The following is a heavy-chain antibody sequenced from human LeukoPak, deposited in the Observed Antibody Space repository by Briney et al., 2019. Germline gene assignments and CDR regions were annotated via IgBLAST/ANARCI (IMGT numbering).Heavy chain of an antibody. D-gene: IGHD3-10*01. CDR3: ARHRFGELLHFDL. J-gene: IGHJ2*01. Sequence: SDTQSLTCSVSGGSNSSSSYYWGWIRQPPARGLEWIRSIYYSGTSYDNPALKSLVTISVDTYKTLFPLKLSSVTAADTAVYYCARHRFGELLHFDLWGRGTLVTVSS. CDR2: IYYSGTS. CDR1: GGSNSSSSYY. V-gene: IGHV4-39*01.